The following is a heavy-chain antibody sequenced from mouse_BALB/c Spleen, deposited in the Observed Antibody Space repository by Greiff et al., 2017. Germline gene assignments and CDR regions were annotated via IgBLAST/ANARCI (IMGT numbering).Heavy chain of an antibody. CDR1: GFTFSSYT. CDR3: ARQYGNYLYWYFDV. CDR2: ISNGGGST. D-gene: IGHD2-1*01. V-gene: IGHV5-12-2*01. Sequence: EVQVVESGGGLVQPGGSLKLSCAASGFTFSSYTMSWVRQTPEKRLEWVAYISNGGGSTYYPDTVKGRFTISRDNAKNTLYLQMSSLKSEDTAMYYCARQYGNYLYWYFDVWGAGTTVTVSS. J-gene: IGHJ1*01.